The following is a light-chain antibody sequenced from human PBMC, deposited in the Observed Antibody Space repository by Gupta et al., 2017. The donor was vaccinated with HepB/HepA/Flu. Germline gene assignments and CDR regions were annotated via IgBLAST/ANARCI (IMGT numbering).Light chain of an antibody. V-gene: IGKV4-1*01. Sequence: DIVMTQSPDSLAVSLGERATHNCKSSQSVLYSSNNKNYLAWYQQKPGQPPKLLIYWASTRESGVPDRFSGSGSGTDFTLTISSLQAEDVAVYYCQQYYSTPETFGQGTKLEIK. J-gene: IGKJ2*01. CDR2: WAS. CDR3: QQYYSTPET. CDR1: QSVLYSSNNKNY.